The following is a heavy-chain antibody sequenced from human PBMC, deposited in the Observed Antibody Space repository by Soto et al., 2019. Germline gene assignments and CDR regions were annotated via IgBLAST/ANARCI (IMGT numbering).Heavy chain of an antibody. J-gene: IGHJ4*02. CDR3: ARAYSSSWYRSNLGFDY. CDR2: ISAYNGNT. V-gene: IGHV1-18*01. Sequence: QVQLVQSGAEVKKPGASVKVSCKASGYTFTSYGISWVRQAPGQGLEWMGWISAYNGNTNYAQKLQGRVPMTTDASTSTAYMELRSLRSDDTAVYYCARAYSSSWYRSNLGFDYWGQGTLVTVSS. CDR1: GYTFTSYG. D-gene: IGHD6-13*01.